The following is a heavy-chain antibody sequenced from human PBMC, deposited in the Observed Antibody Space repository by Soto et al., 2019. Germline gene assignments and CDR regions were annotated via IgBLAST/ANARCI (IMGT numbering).Heavy chain of an antibody. D-gene: IGHD3-10*01. J-gene: IGHJ6*02. Sequence: VKVSCKASGFTFTSSAMQWVRQARGQRLEWIGWIVVGSGNTNYAQKFQERVTITRDMSTSTAYMELSSLRSEDTAVYYCAAKPLGFRYYYGMHVWGQVIRVILSS. V-gene: IGHV1-58*02. CDR1: GFTFTSSA. CDR3: AAKPLGFRYYYGMHV. CDR2: IVVGSGNT.